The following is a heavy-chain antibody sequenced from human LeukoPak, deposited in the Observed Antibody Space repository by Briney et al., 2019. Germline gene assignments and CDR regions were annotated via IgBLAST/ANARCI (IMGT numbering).Heavy chain of an antibody. J-gene: IGHJ3*02. D-gene: IGHD2-2*02. CDR3: ARGTYCSSTSCYIPHDAFDI. Sequence: SETLSLTCTVSGGSISSGDYYWSWIRQPPGKGLEWIGYIYYSGSTYYNPSLKSRVTISVDTSKNQFSLKLSSVAAADTAVYYCARGTYCSSTSCYIPHDAFDIWGRGTMVTVS. CDR2: IYYSGST. CDR1: GGSISSGDYY. V-gene: IGHV4-30-4*08.